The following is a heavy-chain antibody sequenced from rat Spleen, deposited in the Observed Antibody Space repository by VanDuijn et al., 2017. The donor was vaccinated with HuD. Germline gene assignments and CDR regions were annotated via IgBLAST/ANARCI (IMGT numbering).Heavy chain of an antibody. Sequence: EVQLVESGGGLVQPGRSLKLSCAASGFTFSNYDMAWVSQAPAKGLAWVASITAGGDDTYYLDSVKGRFAISRDNAKNTLYLQMDSLRSEDTATYYCARHNDRYFDFWGPGTMVTVSS. J-gene: IGHJ1*01. CDR3: ARHNDRYFDF. CDR2: ITAGGDDT. V-gene: IGHV5S13*01. D-gene: IGHD1-7*01. CDR1: GFTFSNYD.